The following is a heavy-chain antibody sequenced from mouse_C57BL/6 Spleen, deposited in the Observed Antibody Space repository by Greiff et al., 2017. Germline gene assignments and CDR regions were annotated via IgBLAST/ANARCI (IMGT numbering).Heavy chain of an antibody. CDR3: ARSWDYDAGAWFAY. Sequence: VQLQQSVAELVMPGASVKLSCTASGFNITNTYMHWLKQRPEQGLEWIGRIDPANGNTNYAPKFQGKATITADTSSNTAYLQLSSLTSEDTAIYYCARSWDYDAGAWFAYWGQGTLVTVSA. CDR1: GFNITNTY. D-gene: IGHD2-4*01. V-gene: IGHV14-3*01. CDR2: IDPANGNT. J-gene: IGHJ3*01.